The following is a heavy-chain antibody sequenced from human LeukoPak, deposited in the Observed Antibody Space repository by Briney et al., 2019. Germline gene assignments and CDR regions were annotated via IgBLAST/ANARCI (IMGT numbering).Heavy chain of an antibody. D-gene: IGHD6-19*01. Sequence: GSLRLSCAASGFTFSDYYMSWIRQAPGKGLEWVSYISSSGSTIYYADSVKGRFTISRDNAKNSLYLQMNGLRAEDTAVYYCASPPAVAGTKYYYYYMDVWGKGTTVTVSS. V-gene: IGHV3-11*04. CDR2: ISSSGSTI. CDR1: GFTFSDYY. J-gene: IGHJ6*03. CDR3: ASPPAVAGTKYYYYYMDV.